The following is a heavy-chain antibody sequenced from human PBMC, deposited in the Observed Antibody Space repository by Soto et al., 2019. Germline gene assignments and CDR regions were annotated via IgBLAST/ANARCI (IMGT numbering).Heavy chain of an antibody. J-gene: IGHJ6*02. Sequence: QVQLVQSGAEVKKPGSSVKVSCKASGGTFSSYAISWVRQAPGQGLEWMGGIIPIFVTANYAQKFQGRVTITADESTSTAYIELSSLRSEDTAVYYCARGGIVVVPAAILSPLYGMDVWGQGTTVTVSS. CDR1: GGTFSSYA. V-gene: IGHV1-69*01. CDR2: IIPIFVTA. CDR3: ARGGIVVVPAAILSPLYGMDV. D-gene: IGHD2-2*02.